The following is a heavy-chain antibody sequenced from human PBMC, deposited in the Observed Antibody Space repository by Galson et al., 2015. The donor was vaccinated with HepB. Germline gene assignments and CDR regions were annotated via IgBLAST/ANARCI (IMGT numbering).Heavy chain of an antibody. CDR2: IIPIFGTA. V-gene: IGHV1-69*06. D-gene: IGHD6-13*01. Sequence: SVKVSCKASGGTFSSYAISWVRQAPGQGLEWMGGIIPIFGTANYAQKFQGRVTITADKSTSTAYMELSSLRSEDTAVYYCARDVSSWHYFDYWGQGTLVTVSS. J-gene: IGHJ4*02. CDR1: GGTFSSYA. CDR3: ARDVSSWHYFDY.